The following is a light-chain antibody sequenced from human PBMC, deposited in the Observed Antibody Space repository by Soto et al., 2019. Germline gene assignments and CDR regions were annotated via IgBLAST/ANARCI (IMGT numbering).Light chain of an antibody. V-gene: IGKV3-20*01. CDR2: GAS. CDR1: QSVSSSY. Sequence: EIVLTQSPGTLSLSPGERATLSCRASQSVSSSYLAWYQQKPGQAPRPLIYGASSRAIGIPDRFSGSGSGTHFTLTTSRLEPEDFAVYYCQQYGSSPWTFGQGTKVEIK. J-gene: IGKJ1*01. CDR3: QQYGSSPWT.